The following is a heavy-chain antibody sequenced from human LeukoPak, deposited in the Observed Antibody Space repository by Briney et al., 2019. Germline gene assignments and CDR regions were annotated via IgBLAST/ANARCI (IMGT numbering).Heavy chain of an antibody. V-gene: IGHV1-58*01. CDR3: AADLSNPRMGASYLDS. D-gene: IGHD3-16*01. CDR2: IIVGSGAT. CDR1: GFTSTNFA. J-gene: IGHJ4*02. Sequence: SVKVSCKASGFTSTNFAVQWVRQARGQRLEWIGWIIVGSGATKCAQDFQERVTTTRDLSTSTLYMELRSLTSEDTAVYYCAADLSNPRMGASYLDSWGQGTLVTVSS.